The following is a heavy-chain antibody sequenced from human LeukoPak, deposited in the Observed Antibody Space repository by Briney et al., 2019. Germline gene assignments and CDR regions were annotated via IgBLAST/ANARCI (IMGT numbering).Heavy chain of an antibody. V-gene: IGHV4-31*03. D-gene: IGHD3-22*01. CDR1: GGSISSSSYY. J-gene: IGHJ4*02. Sequence: SETLSLTCTVSGGSISSSSYYWGWIRQPPGKGLEWIGYIYYSGSTYYNPSLKSRVTISVDTSKNQFSLKLSSVTAADTAVYYCAREPYDSSGYSGIFDYWGQGTLVTVSS. CDR2: IYYSGST. CDR3: AREPYDSSGYSGIFDY.